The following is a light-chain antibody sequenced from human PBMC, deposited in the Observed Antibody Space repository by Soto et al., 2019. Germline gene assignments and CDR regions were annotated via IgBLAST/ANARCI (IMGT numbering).Light chain of an antibody. CDR3: QQYSTYSRT. CDR1: QSISSW. J-gene: IGKJ1*01. CDR2: EAS. V-gene: IGKV1-5*03. Sequence: DIQMTQSPPTLSASVGDRVTITCRATQSISSWLAWYQQKPGTAPNLLIYEASTLKSGVPSRFSGSGSGTEFTLTITSLQPDDFATYYCQQYSTYSRTFGQGTKVEIK.